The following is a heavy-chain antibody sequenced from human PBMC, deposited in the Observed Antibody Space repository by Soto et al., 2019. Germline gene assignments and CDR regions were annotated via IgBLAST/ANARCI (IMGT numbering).Heavy chain of an antibody. D-gene: IGHD3-16*01. Sequence: GGSLRLSCAASGFTFSDYYMNWIRQAPGKGLEWVSYISGGSSTIYYADSVKGRFTVSRDNAKNSLYLQMNSLRAEDTAVYYCARDLGPYWGQGTLVTVSS. CDR2: ISGGSSTI. CDR3: ARDLGPY. V-gene: IGHV3-11*04. CDR1: GFTFSDYY. J-gene: IGHJ4*02.